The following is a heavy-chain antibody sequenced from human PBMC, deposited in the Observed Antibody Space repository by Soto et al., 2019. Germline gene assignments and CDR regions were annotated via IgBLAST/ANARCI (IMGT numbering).Heavy chain of an antibody. Sequence: SGPTLVNPTQTLTLTCTFSGFSLSSTGVGVGWIRQPPGKALEWLALIYWDGDKRYSPSLKSRLTVTKDTSKNQVVVTMTNMDPVDTATYFCAHRRFRGDFDYWGRGTLVTVSS. CDR2: IYWDGDK. D-gene: IGHD2-21*01. V-gene: IGHV2-5*02. CDR3: AHRRFRGDFDY. J-gene: IGHJ4*02. CDR1: GFSLSSTGVG.